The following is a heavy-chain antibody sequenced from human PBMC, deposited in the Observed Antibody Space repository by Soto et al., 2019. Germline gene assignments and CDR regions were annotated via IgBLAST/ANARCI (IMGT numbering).Heavy chain of an antibody. V-gene: IGHV3-13*05. Sequence: PGGSLRLSCAASGFTFSSYDMHWVRQATGKGLEWVSAIGTAGDPYYPGSVKGRFTISRENAKNSLYLQMNSLRAGDTAVYYCARARSSSSGKNNYYYYGMDVWGQGTTVTVS. CDR3: ARARSSSSGKNNYYYYGMDV. CDR2: IGTAGDP. J-gene: IGHJ6*02. CDR1: GFTFSSYD. D-gene: IGHD6-13*01.